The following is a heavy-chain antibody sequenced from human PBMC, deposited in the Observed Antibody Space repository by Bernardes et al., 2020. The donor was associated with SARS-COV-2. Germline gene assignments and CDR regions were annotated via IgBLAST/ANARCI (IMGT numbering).Heavy chain of an antibody. Sequence: GGSLRLSCAASGFNLRDYGMHWVRQAPGKGLEWLAVIWYDGRNKHHADSVKGRFTVSRDNSINTLYLQMSSLRAEDTAVYYCAREIGVTESRGDYYYGMDVWGQGTTVSVSS. CDR3: AREIGVTESRGDYYYGMDV. CDR2: IWYDGRNK. V-gene: IGHV3-33*01. CDR1: GFNLRDYG. D-gene: IGHD2-8*01. J-gene: IGHJ6*02.